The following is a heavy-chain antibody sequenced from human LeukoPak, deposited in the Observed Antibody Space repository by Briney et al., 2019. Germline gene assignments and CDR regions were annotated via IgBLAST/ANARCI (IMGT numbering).Heavy chain of an antibody. CDR3: ARDSGSYFLYYYYYYMDV. V-gene: IGHV1-18*01. CDR2: ISAYNGNT. CDR1: GYTFTSYG. J-gene: IGHJ6*03. D-gene: IGHD1-26*01. Sequence: ASVKVSCKASGYTFTSYGISWVRQAPGQGLEWMGWISAYNGNTNYAQKLQGRVTMTTDTSTSTAYMELRSLRSDDTAVYYCARDSGSYFLYYYYYYMDVWGKGTTVTISS.